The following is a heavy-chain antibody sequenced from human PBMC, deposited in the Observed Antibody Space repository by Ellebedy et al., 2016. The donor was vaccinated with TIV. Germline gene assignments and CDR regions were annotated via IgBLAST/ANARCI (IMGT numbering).Heavy chain of an antibody. Sequence: GESLKISCAASGFTFSRYDMHWVRPVTGQGLEWVSAIGIAGDPYYSDYVKGRFTISRENVKNSLYFQMNSLRVGDTAVYYCVRGAPDGFDFWGQGTLVTVSS. D-gene: IGHD1-14*01. V-gene: IGHV3-13*05. CDR1: GFTFSRYD. CDR3: VRGAPDGFDF. J-gene: IGHJ4*02. CDR2: IGIAGDP.